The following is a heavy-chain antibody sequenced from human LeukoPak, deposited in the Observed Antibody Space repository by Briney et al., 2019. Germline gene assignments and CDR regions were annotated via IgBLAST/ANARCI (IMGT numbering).Heavy chain of an antibody. CDR1: GFTFSSYG. D-gene: IGHD3-22*01. Sequence: RGSLRLSCAASGFTFSSYGMHWVRQAPGKGLEWVAVIWYDGSNKYYADSVKGRFTISRDNSKNTLYLQMNSLRAEDTAVYYCARPANYYDSSGLDIWGQGTMVTVSS. V-gene: IGHV3-33*01. CDR3: ARPANYYDSSGLDI. J-gene: IGHJ3*02. CDR2: IWYDGSNK.